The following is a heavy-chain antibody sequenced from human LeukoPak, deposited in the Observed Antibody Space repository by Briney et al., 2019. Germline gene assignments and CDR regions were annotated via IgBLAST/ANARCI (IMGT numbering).Heavy chain of an antibody. CDR3: ARDQYSSGWDRFDY. Sequence: PGGSLRLSCAASGFTFDNYAMSWVRQAPGKGLEWVSAISGSGVSTYYADSVRGRFTTSRDNSKNTLYVQMNSLRAEDTAVYYCARDQYSSGWDRFDYWGQGTLVTVSS. D-gene: IGHD6-19*01. CDR1: GFTFDNYA. J-gene: IGHJ4*02. V-gene: IGHV3-23*01. CDR2: ISGSGVST.